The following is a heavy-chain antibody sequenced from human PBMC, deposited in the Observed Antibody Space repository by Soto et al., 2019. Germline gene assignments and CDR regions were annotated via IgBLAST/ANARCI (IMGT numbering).Heavy chain of an antibody. Sequence: PSETLSLTCTVSGGSISSYYWSWIRQPPGKGLEWIGYIYYSGSTNYNPSLKSRVTISVDTSKNQFSLKLSSVTAADTAVYYCARDRGDYTREYYYGMDVWGQGTTVTVSS. CDR1: GGSISSYY. J-gene: IGHJ6*02. D-gene: IGHD4-4*01. CDR3: ARDRGDYTREYYYGMDV. V-gene: IGHV4-59*01. CDR2: IYYSGST.